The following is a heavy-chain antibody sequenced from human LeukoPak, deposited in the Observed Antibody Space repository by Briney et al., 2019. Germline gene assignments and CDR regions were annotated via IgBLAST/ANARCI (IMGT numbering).Heavy chain of an antibody. CDR1: GGSISSHY. V-gene: IGHV4-59*11. CDR2: IYYSGST. Sequence: SETLSLTCTVSGGSISSHYWSWIRQPPGKGLEWIGYIYYSGSTNYNPSLKSRVTISVDTSKNQFSLKLSSVTAADTAVCYCARASTAYDSSPLDYWGQGTLVTVSS. D-gene: IGHD3-22*01. J-gene: IGHJ4*02. CDR3: ARASTAYDSSPLDY.